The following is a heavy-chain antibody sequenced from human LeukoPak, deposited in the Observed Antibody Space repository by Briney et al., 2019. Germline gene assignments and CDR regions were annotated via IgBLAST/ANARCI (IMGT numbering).Heavy chain of an antibody. CDR1: GFTFGDYA. Sequence: GGSLRLSCTASGFTFGDYAMSWVRQAPGKGLEWVGFIRSKAYGGTTEYAASVKGRFTISRDDSKSIAYLQMNSLKTEDTAVYYCTRAQYAGFGFDYWGQGTLVTVS. CDR3: TRAQYAGFGFDY. V-gene: IGHV3-49*04. D-gene: IGHD2-8*01. J-gene: IGHJ4*02. CDR2: IRSKAYGGTT.